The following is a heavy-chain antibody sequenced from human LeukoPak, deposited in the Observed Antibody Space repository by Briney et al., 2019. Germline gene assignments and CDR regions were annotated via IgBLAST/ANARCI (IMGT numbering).Heavy chain of an antibody. CDR2: IYYTGNT. V-gene: IGHV4-39*07. J-gene: IGHJ3*02. CDR1: GDSITGYY. D-gene: IGHD3-10*01. Sequence: SETLSLTCSASGDSITGYYWGWIRQPPGKGLEWIGNIYYTGNTYYNSSLKSRVTISLDTSKNQFSLKVISVTAADTAAYYCTKSDGYGLIRICGRGTMVTVSS. CDR3: TKSDGYGLIRI.